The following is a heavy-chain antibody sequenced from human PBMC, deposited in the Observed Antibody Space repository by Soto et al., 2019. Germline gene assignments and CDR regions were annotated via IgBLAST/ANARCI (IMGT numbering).Heavy chain of an antibody. CDR3: AGSPAPTQATYYYDYGLDV. CDR2: IIPIFGTA. V-gene: IGHV1-69*12. J-gene: IGHJ6*02. CDR1: GGTFSSYV. Sequence: QVQLVQSGAEVKKPGSSVKVSCKASGGTFSSYVISWVRQAPGQGLEWMGGIIPIFGTANYAQKFQGRVTITADESTGTAYRELRRLRSEDTAVYYCAGSPAPTQATYYYDYGLDVWGQGTTVTVSS.